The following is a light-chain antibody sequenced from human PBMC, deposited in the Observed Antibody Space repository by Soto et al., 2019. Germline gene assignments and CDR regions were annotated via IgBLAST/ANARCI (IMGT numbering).Light chain of an antibody. CDR2: WAS. CDR3: QQYYTLPFT. Sequence: DIVMTQSPGSLAVSLGERATFNCKSSRSILDSSINQNRLAWYQQRPGQPPKLLIFWASTRESGVPDRFSGSGSGTDFTLTSSSLQAEDVAVYYCQQYYTLPFTFGPGSKVDIK. V-gene: IGKV4-1*01. CDR1: RSILDSSINQNR. J-gene: IGKJ3*01.